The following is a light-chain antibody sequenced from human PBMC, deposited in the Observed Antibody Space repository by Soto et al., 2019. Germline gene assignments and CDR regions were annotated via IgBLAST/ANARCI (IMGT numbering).Light chain of an antibody. J-gene: IGKJ5*01. V-gene: IGKV3-15*01. Sequence: EIVMTQSPVTLSVSPGERATLSCRASQSVSRKLVWYQQKPGQAPRLLIYDTSTRATGIPARFSGSGSGTEFTLTISSLQSEDFAVYYCQQYNTWTSITFGQVTRLE. CDR1: QSVSRK. CDR3: QQYNTWTSIT. CDR2: DTS.